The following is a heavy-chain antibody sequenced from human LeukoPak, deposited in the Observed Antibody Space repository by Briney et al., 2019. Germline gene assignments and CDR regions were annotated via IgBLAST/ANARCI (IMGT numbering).Heavy chain of an antibody. Sequence: VASVKVSCKASGFTFTGYYIHWVRQAPGQGLECMGWVNPNSGGTNYAQTFQGRVTMTRDTSINTAYMELSRLRSDDTAVYYCARGEPTVTTYIANFDYWGQGTLVTVSS. CDR3: ARGEPTVTTYIANFDY. V-gene: IGHV1-2*02. D-gene: IGHD4-17*01. J-gene: IGHJ4*02. CDR1: GFTFTGYY. CDR2: VNPNSGGT.